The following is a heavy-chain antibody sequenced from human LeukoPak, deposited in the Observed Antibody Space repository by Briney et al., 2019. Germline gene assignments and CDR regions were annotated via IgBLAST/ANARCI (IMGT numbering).Heavy chain of an antibody. D-gene: IGHD5-18*01. CDR3: TRGPLQQWLYYGMDV. J-gene: IGHJ6*02. CDR2: IRSKTYGGTT. Sequence: PGRSLRLSCTASGFTFGDHAMSWVRQAPGKGLEWVGFIRSKTYGGTTEYAASVKGRFTISRDDSKSIAYLQMNSLKTEDTAVYYCTRGPLQQWLYYGMDVWGQGTTVTVSS. V-gene: IGHV3-49*04. CDR1: GFTFGDHA.